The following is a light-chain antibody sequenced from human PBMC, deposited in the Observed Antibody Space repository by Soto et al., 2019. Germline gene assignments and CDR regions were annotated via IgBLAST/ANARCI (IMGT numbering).Light chain of an antibody. CDR1: QGIGNW. V-gene: IGKV1-12*01. Sequence: DTPMTPSPSSVSASVGDRVTITCRASQGIGNWLDWYQQKPGKAPKLLIYATSNLGRGVPSRFSGSGSGTDFTLSISSLQPEDFATYYCQQALRFPVIFGQGTRLEIK. J-gene: IGKJ5*01. CDR2: ATS. CDR3: QQALRFPVI.